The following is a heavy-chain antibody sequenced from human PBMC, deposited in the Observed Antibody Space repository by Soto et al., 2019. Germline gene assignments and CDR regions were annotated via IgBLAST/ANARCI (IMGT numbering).Heavy chain of an antibody. CDR2: ISGSGGST. D-gene: IGHD3-16*01. Sequence: GGSLRLSCAASGFTFSSYAMSWVRQAPGKGLEWVSAISGSGGSTYYADSVKGRFTISRDNSKNTVFLQMNSLRAEDTAVYYCAKEVMEWKYYYGVGVWGQGNTVTVSS. CDR3: AKEVMEWKYYYGVGV. CDR1: GFTFSSYA. J-gene: IGHJ6*02. V-gene: IGHV3-23*01.